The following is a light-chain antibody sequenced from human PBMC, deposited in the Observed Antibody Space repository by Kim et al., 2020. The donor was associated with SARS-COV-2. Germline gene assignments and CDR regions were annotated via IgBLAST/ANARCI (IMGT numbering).Light chain of an antibody. CDR2: GKY. CDR3: NSRDSSGDHVV. V-gene: IGLV3-19*01. J-gene: IGLJ3*02. Sequence: ALGQTVRLTCQGDSLRNYYATWYQQRPGQAPVLVLYGKYNRPSGIPDRFSGYASGNTASLTITGAQAEDEADYYCNSRDSSGDHVVFGGGTQLTVL. CDR1: SLRNYY.